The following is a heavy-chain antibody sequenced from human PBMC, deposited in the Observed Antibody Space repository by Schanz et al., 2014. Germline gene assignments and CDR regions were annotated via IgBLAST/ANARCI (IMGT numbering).Heavy chain of an antibody. V-gene: IGHV3-7*01. CDR1: GFTFSSYA. Sequence: VQLVESGGGVVQPGRSLRLSCAASGFTFSSYALHWVRQAPGKGLEWVANIKKDGSEKYYVDSVKGRFTISRDNAKNSLFLQMNSLRPEDTAVYYCARAGYDADNWFDSWGQGILVTVSS. CDR3: ARAGYDADNWFDS. CDR2: IKKDGSEK. J-gene: IGHJ5*01. D-gene: IGHD2-2*01.